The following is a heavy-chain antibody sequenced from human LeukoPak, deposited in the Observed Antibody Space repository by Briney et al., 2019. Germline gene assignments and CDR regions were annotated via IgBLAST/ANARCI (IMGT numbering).Heavy chain of an antibody. D-gene: IGHD6-19*01. V-gene: IGHV3-23*01. Sequence: GGSLRLSCAASGFTFSSYAMSWVRQTPEKGLEWVSAITGSGDDTFHADSVKGRFTISRDNSTNTLYLQMNSLRAEDTAVYYCSGWKDYFDYWGQGTLVTVSS. CDR1: GFTFSSYA. J-gene: IGHJ4*02. CDR2: ITGSGDDT. CDR3: SGWKDYFDY.